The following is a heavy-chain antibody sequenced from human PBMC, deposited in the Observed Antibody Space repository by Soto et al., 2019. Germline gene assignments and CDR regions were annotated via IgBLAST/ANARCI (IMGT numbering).Heavy chain of an antibody. Sequence: ASVKVSCKASGGTFSSYAISWVRQAPGQGLEWMGGIIPIFGTANYAQKFQGRVTITADESTSTAYMELSSLRSEDTAVYYCARNKAGQWLPPIFDYWGQGTLVTVSS. CDR1: GGTFSSYA. CDR2: IIPIFGTA. CDR3: ARNKAGQWLPPIFDY. J-gene: IGHJ4*02. V-gene: IGHV1-69*13. D-gene: IGHD6-19*01.